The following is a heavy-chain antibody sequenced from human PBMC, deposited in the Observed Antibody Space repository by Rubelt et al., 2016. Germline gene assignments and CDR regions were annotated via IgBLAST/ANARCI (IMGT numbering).Heavy chain of an antibody. CDR1: GGSISSYY. J-gene: IGHJ4*02. Sequence: CTVSGGSISSYYWSWIRQPPGKGLEWIGYIYYSGSTNYNPSLKSRVTISVDTSKNQFSLKLSSMTAADAAVYYCAGDLGQDVGYSYGYDYWGQGTLVTVSS. CDR2: IYYSGST. D-gene: IGHD5-18*01. CDR3: AGDLGQDVGYSYGYDY. V-gene: IGHV4-59*01.